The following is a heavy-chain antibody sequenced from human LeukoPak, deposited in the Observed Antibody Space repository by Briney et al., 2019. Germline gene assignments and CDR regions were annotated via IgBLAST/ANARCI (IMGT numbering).Heavy chain of an antibody. Sequence: PSETLSLTCTVSGVSISSYYWSWIRQPPGKGLEWIGYIYYSGSTNYTPSLKSRVTISIDTSKNQFSLKLSSVTAADTGVYYCAGHINYYDSSGYYYHDAFDIWGQGTMVTVSS. J-gene: IGHJ3*02. CDR1: GVSISSYY. CDR2: IYYSGST. CDR3: AGHINYYDSSGYYYHDAFDI. D-gene: IGHD3-22*01. V-gene: IGHV4-59*08.